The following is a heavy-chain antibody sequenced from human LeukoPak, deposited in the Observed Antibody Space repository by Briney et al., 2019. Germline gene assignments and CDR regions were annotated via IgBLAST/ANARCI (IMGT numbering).Heavy chain of an antibody. CDR3: AREHLTIFGVVDY. CDR1: GDSVSRSDSY. Sequence: PSETLSLTCSVSGDSVSRSDSYWDWIRQPPGKGLEWIGYIYYSGSTYYNPSLKSRVTISVDTSKNQFSLQLSSVTAADTAVYYCAREHLTIFGVVDYWGQGTLVTVSS. CDR2: IYYSGST. J-gene: IGHJ4*02. V-gene: IGHV4-30-4*08. D-gene: IGHD3-3*01.